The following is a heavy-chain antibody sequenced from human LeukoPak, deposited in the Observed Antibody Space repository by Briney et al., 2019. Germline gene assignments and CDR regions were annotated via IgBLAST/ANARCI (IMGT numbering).Heavy chain of an antibody. CDR2: IYYSGST. CDR1: GGSISSYY. CDR3: ARLEATYYYYMDV. Sequence: SETLSLTCTVSGGSISSYYWSWIRQPPGKGLEWIGYIYYSGSTNYNPSLKSRVTISVDTSKNQFSLKLSSVTAADTAVYYCARLEATYYYYMDVWGKGTTVTVSS. J-gene: IGHJ6*03. V-gene: IGHV4-59*08.